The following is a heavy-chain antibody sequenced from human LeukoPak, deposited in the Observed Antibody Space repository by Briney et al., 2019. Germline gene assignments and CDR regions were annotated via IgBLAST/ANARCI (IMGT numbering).Heavy chain of an antibody. CDR3: ARHRPTLVV. Sequence: SETLSLTCAVYGGSFSGYYWTWIRQPPGKGLEWIGEINHSGSTNYNPSLKSRVTISVDTSKNQFSLKLSSVTAADTAVYYCARHRPTLVVWGKGTTVTISS. CDR1: GGSFSGYY. V-gene: IGHV4-34*01. D-gene: IGHD4-11*01. J-gene: IGHJ6*04. CDR2: INHSGST.